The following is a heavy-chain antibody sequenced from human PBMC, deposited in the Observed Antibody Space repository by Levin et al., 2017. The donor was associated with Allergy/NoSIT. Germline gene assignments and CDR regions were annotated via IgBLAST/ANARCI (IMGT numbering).Heavy chain of an antibody. V-gene: IGHV3-30*18. CDR3: AKPMWLVPYGMDV. CDR1: GFTFSSYG. Sequence: GGSLRLSCAASGFTFSSYGMHWVRQAPGKGLEWVAVISYDGSNKYYADSVKGRFTISRDNSKNTLYLQMNSLRAEDTAVYYCAKPMWLVPYGMDVWGQGTTVTVSS. D-gene: IGHD6-19*01. CDR2: ISYDGSNK. J-gene: IGHJ6*02.